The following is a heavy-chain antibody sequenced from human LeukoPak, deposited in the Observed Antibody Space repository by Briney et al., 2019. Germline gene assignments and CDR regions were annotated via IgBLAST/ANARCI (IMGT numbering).Heavy chain of an antibody. CDR2: INHSGST. D-gene: IGHD3-22*01. J-gene: IGHJ5*02. CDR1: GGSFSGYY. CDR3: ARGAGDSSVNWFDP. Sequence: SETLSLTCAVYGGSFSGYYWSWIRQPPGKGLEWIEEINHSGSTNYNPSLKSRVTISVDTSKNQFSLKLSSVTAADTAVYYCARGAGDSSVNWFDPWGQGTLVTVSS. V-gene: IGHV4-34*01.